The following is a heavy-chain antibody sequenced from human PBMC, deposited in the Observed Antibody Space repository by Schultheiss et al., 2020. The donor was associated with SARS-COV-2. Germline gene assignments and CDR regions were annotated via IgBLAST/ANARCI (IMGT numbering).Heavy chain of an antibody. J-gene: IGHJ4*02. CDR3: AGPYGGNS. V-gene: IGHV4-34*01. CDR2: INHSGST. CDR1: GGSFSGYY. D-gene: IGHD4-23*01. Sequence: SETLSLTCAVYGGSFSGYYWSWIRQPPGKGLEWIGEINHSGSTNYNPSLKIPVTVSVDTSKTQFSLKLSSVTAADTAVYYCAGPYGGNSWGQGTLVTVSS.